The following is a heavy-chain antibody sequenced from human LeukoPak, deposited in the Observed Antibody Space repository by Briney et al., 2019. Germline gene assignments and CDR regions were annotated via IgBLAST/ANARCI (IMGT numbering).Heavy chain of an antibody. CDR1: GGSISSYY. CDR2: IYYSGST. Sequence: PSETLSLTCTVSGGSISSYYWSWIRQPPGKGLEWIGYIYYSGSTNYNPSLKSRVTISVDTSKNQFSLKLGSVTAADTAVYYCARDPQADAFDIWGQGTMVTVSS. V-gene: IGHV4-59*01. CDR3: ARDPQADAFDI. J-gene: IGHJ3*02.